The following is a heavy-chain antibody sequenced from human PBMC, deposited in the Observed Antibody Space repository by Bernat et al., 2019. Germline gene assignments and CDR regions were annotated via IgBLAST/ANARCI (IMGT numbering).Heavy chain of an antibody. D-gene: IGHD1-26*01. V-gene: IGHV3-7*03. Sequence: EVQLVESGGGLVQPGGSLRLSCAASGFTFSSYWMSWVRQAPGKGLEWVANIKQDGSEKYYVDSVKGRFTISRDNAKNSLYLQMNSLRAEDTAVYYCASHSGSYHSYYFDYWGQGTLVTVSS. CDR2: IKQDGSEK. CDR3: ASHSGSYHSYYFDY. CDR1: GFTFSSYW. J-gene: IGHJ4*02.